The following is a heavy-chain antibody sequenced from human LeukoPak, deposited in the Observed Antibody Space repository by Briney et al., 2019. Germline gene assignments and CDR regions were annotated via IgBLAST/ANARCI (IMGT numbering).Heavy chain of an antibody. D-gene: IGHD5-18*01. V-gene: IGHV3-48*03. Sequence: PGGSLRLSCAASGISFSSYEMNWVRQAPGKGLEWISCISSSGTTMYYADSAKGRFTISRDNAKNSLYLQMNSLRAEDTAVYYCARGFRDTAMFLDYWGQGTLVTVSS. J-gene: IGHJ4*02. CDR1: GISFSSYE. CDR2: ISSSGTTM. CDR3: ARGFRDTAMFLDY.